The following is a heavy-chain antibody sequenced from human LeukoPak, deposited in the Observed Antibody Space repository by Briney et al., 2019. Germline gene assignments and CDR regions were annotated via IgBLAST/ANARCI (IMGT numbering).Heavy chain of an antibody. CDR3: ARVIFDQTSYYYGSGNDY. J-gene: IGHJ4*02. CDR1: GFTFSSYA. Sequence: GGSLRLSCAASGFTFSSYAMHWVRQAPGKGLEWVAVISYDGSNKYYADSVKGRFTISRDNSKNTLYLQMNSLRAEDTAVYYCARVIFDQTSYYYGSGNDYWGQGTLVTVSS. D-gene: IGHD3-10*01. CDR2: ISYDGSNK. V-gene: IGHV3-30-3*01.